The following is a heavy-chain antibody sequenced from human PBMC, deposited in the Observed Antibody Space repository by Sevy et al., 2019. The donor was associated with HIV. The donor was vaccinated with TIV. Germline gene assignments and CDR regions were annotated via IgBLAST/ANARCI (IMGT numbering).Heavy chain of an antibody. D-gene: IGHD3-22*01. CDR1: GFTFSSYA. CDR3: AKALGASMIVVVYGDAFDI. V-gene: IGHV3-23*01. CDR2: ISGSGGST. J-gene: IGHJ3*02. Sequence: GGSLRLSCAASGFTFSSYAMSWVRQAPGKGLEWVSAISGSGGSTYYADSVKGRFTISRDNSKNTLYLQMNSLRAEDTAVYYCAKALGASMIVVVYGDAFDIWGQGTMVTVSS.